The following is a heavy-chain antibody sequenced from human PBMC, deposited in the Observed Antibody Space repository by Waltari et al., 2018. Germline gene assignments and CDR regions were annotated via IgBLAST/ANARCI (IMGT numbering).Heavy chain of an antibody. CDR1: GFTFSSYW. V-gene: IGHV3-7*01. D-gene: IGHD2-21*02. Sequence: EVQLVESGGGLVQPGGSLRLSCAASGFTFSSYWMSWVRQAPGKGLEWVANIKQDGSEKYYVDSVKGRFTISRDNAKNSLYLQMNSLRAEDTAVYYCASGVTIYYFDYWGQGTLVTVSS. CDR3: ASGVTIYYFDY. CDR2: IKQDGSEK. J-gene: IGHJ4*02.